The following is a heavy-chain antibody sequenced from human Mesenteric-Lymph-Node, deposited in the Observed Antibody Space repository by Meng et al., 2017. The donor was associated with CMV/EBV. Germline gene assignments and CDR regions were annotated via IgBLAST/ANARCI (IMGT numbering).Heavy chain of an antibody. J-gene: IGHJ5*02. Sequence: GESLKISCQGSGYSFTSKWIGWVRQMPGKGLEWMGIILPGDSDTRYSPSFQGQVTISADKSISTAYLQWSSLKASDTAMYYCARRRSGYYHNWFDPWGQGTLVTVSS. D-gene: IGHD3-22*01. CDR3: ARRRSGYYHNWFDP. V-gene: IGHV5-51*01. CDR2: ILPGDSDT. CDR1: GYSFTSKW.